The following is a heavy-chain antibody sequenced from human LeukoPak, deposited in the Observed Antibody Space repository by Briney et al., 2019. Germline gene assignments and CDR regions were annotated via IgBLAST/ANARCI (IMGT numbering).Heavy chain of an antibody. Sequence: SETLSLTCAVSGYSLSSGYYWGWIRQPPGKGLEWIGSIYHSGSTYYNPSLKSRVTISVDTSKNQFSLKLSSVTAADTAVYYCARVMITFGGVIVTYYYYGMDVWGKGTTVTVSS. V-gene: IGHV4-38-2*01. J-gene: IGHJ6*04. CDR3: ARVMITFGGVIVTYYYYGMDV. CDR1: GYSLSSGYY. CDR2: IYHSGST. D-gene: IGHD3-16*02.